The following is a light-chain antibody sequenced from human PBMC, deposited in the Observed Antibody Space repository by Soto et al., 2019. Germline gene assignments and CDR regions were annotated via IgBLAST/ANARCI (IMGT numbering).Light chain of an antibody. CDR2: EVT. Sequence: QSVLTQPASVSGSPGQSITISCTGTSSDVGYYNYVSWYQHHPGKVPKLMIYEVTNRPSGVSNRFSGSKSGNTASLTISGLQAEDEADYYCQSYDSNTVVFGGGTKLTVL. V-gene: IGLV2-14*01. J-gene: IGLJ2*01. CDR1: SSDVGYYNY. CDR3: QSYDSNTVV.